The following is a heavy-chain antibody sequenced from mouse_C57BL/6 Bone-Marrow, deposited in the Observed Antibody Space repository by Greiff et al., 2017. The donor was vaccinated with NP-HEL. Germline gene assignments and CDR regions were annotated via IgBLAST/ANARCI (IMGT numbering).Heavy chain of an antibody. V-gene: IGHV5-17*01. Sequence: EVKLVESGGGLVKPGGSLKLSCAASGFTFSDYGMHWVRQAPEKGLEWVAYISSGSSTIYYADPVKGRFTISRDNAKNTLFLQMTSLRSEDTAMYYCAREGVLITTVVAPYSAMDYWGRGTSVTVSS. J-gene: IGHJ4*01. CDR1: GFTFSDYG. CDR3: AREGVLITTVVAPYSAMDY. CDR2: ISSGSSTI. D-gene: IGHD1-1*01.